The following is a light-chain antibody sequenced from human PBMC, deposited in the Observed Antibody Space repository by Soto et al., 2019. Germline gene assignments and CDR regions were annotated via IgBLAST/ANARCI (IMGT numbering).Light chain of an antibody. Sequence: DIQLTQSPSFLSAFVGDTVTITCRASQAMSTYLAWYQQKPGKVPKLLIRSASTLQSGVPPRFSCGGSGKEFTLTISTLQPDDSGIYYCQQLNGYQLAFGGGTNVEIK. CDR2: SAS. CDR3: QQLNGYQLA. J-gene: IGKJ4*01. CDR1: QAMSTY. V-gene: IGKV1-9*01.